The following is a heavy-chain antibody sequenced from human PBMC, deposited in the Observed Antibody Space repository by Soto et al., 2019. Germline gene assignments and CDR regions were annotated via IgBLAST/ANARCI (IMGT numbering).Heavy chain of an antibody. V-gene: IGHV3-30*18. CDR2: ISYDGSNK. CDR3: AKDRDVVVPAALDY. CDR1: GFTFSSYG. Sequence: QVQLVESGGGVVQPGRSPRLSCAASGFTFSSYGMHWVRQAPGKGLEWVAVISYDGSNKYYADSVKGRFTISRDNSKNTLYLQMNSLRAEDTAVYYCAKDRDVVVPAALDYWGQGTLVTVSS. D-gene: IGHD2-2*01. J-gene: IGHJ4*02.